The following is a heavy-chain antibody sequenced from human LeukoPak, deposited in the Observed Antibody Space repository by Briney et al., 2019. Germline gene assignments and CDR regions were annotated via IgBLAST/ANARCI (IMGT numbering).Heavy chain of an antibody. V-gene: IGHV4-39*01. CDR3: ARRPHRVEDYDSSGYYSDDY. J-gene: IGHJ4*02. CDR2: IYYSGST. Sequence: TSETLSLTCTVSGGSISSSSYYWGWIRQPPGKGLEWIGSIYYSGSTYYNPSLKSRVTTSVDTSKNQFSLKLSSVTAADTAVYYCARRPHRVEDYDSSGYYSDDYWGQGTLVTVSS. CDR1: GGSISSSSYY. D-gene: IGHD3-22*01.